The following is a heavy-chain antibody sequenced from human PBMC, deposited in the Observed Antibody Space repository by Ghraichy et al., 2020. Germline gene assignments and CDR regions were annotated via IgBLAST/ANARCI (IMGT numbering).Heavy chain of an antibody. J-gene: IGHJ5*02. CDR1: GYTFTTYG. CDR2: ISADSGST. Sequence: SVKVSCKASGYTFTTYGLNWVRQAPGQGLEWMGWISADSGSTNYAQRFQGRLTMTTDTSTTTAYMELRSLRFADTAVYYCARDRGGGGWNWFDAWGQGTLVTVSA. CDR3: ARDRGGGGWNWFDA. V-gene: IGHV1-18*01. D-gene: IGHD6-19*01.